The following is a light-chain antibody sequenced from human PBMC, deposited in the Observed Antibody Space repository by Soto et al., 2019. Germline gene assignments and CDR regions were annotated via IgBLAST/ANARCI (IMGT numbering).Light chain of an antibody. CDR1: QSVSSSY. Sequence: EFVLTQSPGTLSLSPGERATLSCRASQSVSSSYLAWYQQKPGQAPRILIYGASTRATGIPDRFSGSGSGTDFTLTFSRLEPEDFALYYCQQYGSSPPLTFGGGTKVEIK. CDR3: QQYGSSPPLT. V-gene: IGKV3-20*01. CDR2: GAS. J-gene: IGKJ4*01.